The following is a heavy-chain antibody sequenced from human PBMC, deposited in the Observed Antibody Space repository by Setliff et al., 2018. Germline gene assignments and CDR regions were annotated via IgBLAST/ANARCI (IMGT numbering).Heavy chain of an antibody. CDR1: GGSFSDFY. J-gene: IGHJ4*02. CDR2: ITHRRVT. Sequence: SETLSLTCAVYGGSFSDFYWIWIRQPPGEGLEWIGEITHRRVTTYNPSLQSRAAISLDTSKRRFSLKLGSVSAADTAVYYCARPSGTGWPSPSYYFDYWGQGTQVTVSS. CDR3: ARPSGTGWPSPSYYFDY. V-gene: IGHV4-34*01. D-gene: IGHD6-19*01.